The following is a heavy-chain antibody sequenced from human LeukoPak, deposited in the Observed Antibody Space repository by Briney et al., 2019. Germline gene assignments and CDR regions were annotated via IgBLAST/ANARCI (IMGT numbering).Heavy chain of an antibody. Sequence: GGSLRLSCAASGFTVSSNYMSWVRQAPGKGLEWVSVIYSGGSTYYADSVKGRFTISRDNSKNTLYLQMNSLRAEDTAVYYCARDIVGDGYNSDYWGQGTLVTVSS. J-gene: IGHJ4*02. D-gene: IGHD5-24*01. CDR3: ARDIVGDGYNSDY. CDR1: GFTVSSNY. CDR2: IYSGGST. V-gene: IGHV3-53*01.